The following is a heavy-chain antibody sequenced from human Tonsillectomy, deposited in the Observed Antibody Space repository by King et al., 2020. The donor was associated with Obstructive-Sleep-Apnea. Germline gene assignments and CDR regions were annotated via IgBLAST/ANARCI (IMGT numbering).Heavy chain of an antibody. CDR2: ISYDGGNK. CDR1: GFTLSSYA. CDR3: ARGDGGYSYDFPTLLYGMDV. Sequence: VQLVESGGGVVQPGRSLRLSCAASGFTLSSYAMHWVRQAPGKGLEWLALISYDGGNKYYADSVKGRFSISRDNSKNTVHLQMNSLRAEDRAVYYCARGDGGYSYDFPTLLYGMDVWGQGTTVTVSS. J-gene: IGHJ6*02. D-gene: IGHD5-18*01. V-gene: IGHV3-30*04.